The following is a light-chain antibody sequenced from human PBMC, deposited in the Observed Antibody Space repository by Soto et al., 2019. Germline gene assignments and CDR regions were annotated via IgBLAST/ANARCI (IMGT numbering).Light chain of an antibody. CDR1: SSDVGGYNY. V-gene: IGLV2-8*01. CDR2: EVN. CDR3: SSYAGSSNV. Sequence: QSVLTQPPSASASPGQSVAISSTGTSSDVGGYNYVSWYQQHPGKAPKLMIYEVNKRPSGVPDRFSGSKSGNTASLTVSGLQAEDEADYYCSSYAGSSNVFGTGTKVTVL. J-gene: IGLJ1*01.